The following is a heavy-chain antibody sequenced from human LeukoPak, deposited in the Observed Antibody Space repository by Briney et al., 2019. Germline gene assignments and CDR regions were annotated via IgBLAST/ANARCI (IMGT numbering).Heavy chain of an antibody. V-gene: IGHV3-11*01. CDR2: INRRGTTM. CDR3: ATRKPDWLLYPFDY. CDR1: GFTFSDYY. D-gene: IGHD3-9*01. J-gene: IGHJ4*02. Sequence: KSGGSLRLSCAVSGFTFSDYYMNCIRQAPGKGLEWSSYINRRGTTMDYADSVKSRFTISRDNAGSSLYLQMNSLRAEHPAVYYCATRKPDWLLYPFDYWGQGTLVTVSS.